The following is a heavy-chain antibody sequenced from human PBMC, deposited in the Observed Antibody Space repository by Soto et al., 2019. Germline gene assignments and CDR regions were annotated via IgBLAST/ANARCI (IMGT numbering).Heavy chain of an antibody. V-gene: IGHV3-11*06. CDR3: ARDRIVALNFDI. CDR1: GFTFSDYQ. CDR2: ICTGSSCT. J-gene: IGHJ3*02. D-gene: IGHD5-12*01. Sequence: QVQLLESGGGLVKPGGSLRLSCVASGFTFSDYQMGWIRQAPGKGLEWVSYICTGSSCTNYADSVKGRFTISRDNAKKSLYLQMTSLRAEDKAVYYCARDRIVALNFDIWGQGTMVTVSS.